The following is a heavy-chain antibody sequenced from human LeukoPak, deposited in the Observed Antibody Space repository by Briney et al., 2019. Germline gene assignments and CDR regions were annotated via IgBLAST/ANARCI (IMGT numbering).Heavy chain of an antibody. CDR1: GYTFTSYG. CDR3: ARWYYGSGIPTKSYYYYGMDV. Sequence: GASVKVSCKASGYTFTSYGISWVRQAPGQGLEWMGWISAYNGNTNYAQKLQGRVTMTTDTSTSTAYMELRSLRSDDTAVYYCARWYYGSGIPTKSYYYYGMDVWGQGTTVTVSS. CDR2: ISAYNGNT. J-gene: IGHJ6*02. D-gene: IGHD3-10*01. V-gene: IGHV1-18*01.